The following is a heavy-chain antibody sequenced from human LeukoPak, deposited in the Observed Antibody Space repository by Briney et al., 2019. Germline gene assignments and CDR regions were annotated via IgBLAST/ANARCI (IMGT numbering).Heavy chain of an antibody. J-gene: IGHJ6*03. CDR3: CRGRAYYYMDV. Sequence: PSETLSLTCTVSGGSISSYYWSWIRQPPGKGLEWIGYIYYSGSTNYNPSLKSRVTISVDTSKNQFSLKLSSVTAADTAVYYCCRGRAYYYMDVWGKGTTVTVSS. V-gene: IGHV4-59*01. D-gene: IGHD3-10*01. CDR2: IYYSGST. CDR1: GGSISSYY.